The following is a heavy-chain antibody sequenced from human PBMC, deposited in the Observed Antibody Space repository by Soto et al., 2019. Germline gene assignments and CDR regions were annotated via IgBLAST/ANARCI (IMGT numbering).Heavy chain of an antibody. CDR1: GFTFSSYA. D-gene: IGHD5-18*01. CDR2: ISGSGTSA. Sequence: EVQFLESGGGLAQPGGSQRLSCEGSGFTFSSYAMSWVRQAPGKGLEWVSVISGSGTSADYADSVKGRFTISRDNSKSTLYLQLNSLRAEDRAVYYCALHHSGGYYVFDYWGQGTLVTVST. CDR3: ALHHSGGYYVFDY. V-gene: IGHV3-23*01. J-gene: IGHJ4*02.